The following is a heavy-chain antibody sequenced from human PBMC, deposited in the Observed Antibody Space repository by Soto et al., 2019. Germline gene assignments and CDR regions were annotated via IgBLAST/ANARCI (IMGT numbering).Heavy chain of an antibody. CDR2: ISAYNGNT. Sequence: ASVKVSCKASGYTFTSYGISWVRQAPGQGLERMGWISAYNGNTNYAQKLQGRVTMTTDTSTSTAYMELRSLRSDDTAVYYCARGVGSGSYYNQYNWFDPWGQGTLVTVSS. CDR3: ARGVGSGSYYNQYNWFDP. CDR1: GYTFTSYG. D-gene: IGHD3-10*01. J-gene: IGHJ5*02. V-gene: IGHV1-18*01.